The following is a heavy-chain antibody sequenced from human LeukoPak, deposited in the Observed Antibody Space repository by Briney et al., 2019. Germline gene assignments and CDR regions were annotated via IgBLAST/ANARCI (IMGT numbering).Heavy chain of an antibody. CDR1: GGSFSGYY. CDR3: ARALYSYGSFDP. V-gene: IGHV4-34*01. CDR2: INHSGST. J-gene: IGHJ5*02. Sequence: SETLSLTCAVYGGSFSGYYWSWIRQPPGKGLEWIGEINHSGSTNYNPSLKSRVTISVDTSKNQFSLKLSSVTAADTAVYYCARALYSYGSFDPWGQGTLVTVSS. D-gene: IGHD5-18*01.